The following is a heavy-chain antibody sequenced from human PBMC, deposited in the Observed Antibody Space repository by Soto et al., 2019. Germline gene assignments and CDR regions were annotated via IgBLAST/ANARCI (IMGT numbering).Heavy chain of an antibody. J-gene: IGHJ3*02. D-gene: IGHD6-13*01. CDR2: IYYSGST. Sequence: SETLSLTCTVSGGSISISSYYWGCIRQPPGKGLEWIGSIYYSGSTYYNPSLKSRVTISVDTSKNQFSLKLSSVTAADTAVYYCARTTRYSSSWYRGVDAFDIWGQGTMVTVSS. CDR3: ARTTRYSSSWYRGVDAFDI. V-gene: IGHV4-39*01. CDR1: GGSISISSYY.